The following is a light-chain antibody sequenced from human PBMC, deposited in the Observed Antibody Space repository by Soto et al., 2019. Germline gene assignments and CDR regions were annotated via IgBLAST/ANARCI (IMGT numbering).Light chain of an antibody. CDR1: QSASSSY. V-gene: IGKV3-20*01. CDR3: QHYGSSPLT. CDR2: GAS. Sequence: EIVLTQSPGTLSLSPGERATLSCRASQSASSSYLAWYQQKPGPAPRLLIYGASSRATGIPDRFSGSGSGTDFTLTISRLEPEDFAVYYCQHYGSSPLTFGGGTKVEIK. J-gene: IGKJ4*01.